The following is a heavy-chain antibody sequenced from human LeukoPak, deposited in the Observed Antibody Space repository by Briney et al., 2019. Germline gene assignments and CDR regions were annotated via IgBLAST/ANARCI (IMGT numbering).Heavy chain of an antibody. CDR3: ARGSRDTVTTPLDY. J-gene: IGHJ4*02. CDR2: AYYSGST. V-gene: IGHV4-59*01. D-gene: IGHD4-17*01. Sequence: SETLSLTCSVFDGSISNYYWSWIRQPPGKGLGWIGYAYYSGSTTYNPSLESRVTISVDTSKNQFSLKLSSVTAADTAVYYCARGSRDTVTTPLDYWGQGTLVTVSS. CDR1: DGSISNYY.